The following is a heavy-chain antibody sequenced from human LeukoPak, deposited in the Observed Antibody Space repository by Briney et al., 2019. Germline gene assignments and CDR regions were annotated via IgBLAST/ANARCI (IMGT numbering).Heavy chain of an antibody. CDR3: ARGRSIRPYYFDL. CDR1: GFTFSSYG. D-gene: IGHD6-6*01. J-gene: IGHJ4*02. V-gene: IGHV3-33*01. Sequence: GGSLRLSCAASGFTFSSYGMHWVRQAPGKGLEWVAIIWYDASNQYYEDSVKGRFTISRDNSKNTVFLQMNSLRAEDTAVYYCARGRSIRPYYFDLWGQGTLVTVSS. CDR2: IWYDASNQ.